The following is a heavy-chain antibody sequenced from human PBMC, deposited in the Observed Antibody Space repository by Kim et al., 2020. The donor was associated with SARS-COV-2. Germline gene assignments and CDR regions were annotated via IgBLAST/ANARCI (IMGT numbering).Heavy chain of an antibody. V-gene: IGHV1-69*13. Sequence: SVKVSCKASGGTFSSYAISWVRQAPGQGLEWMGGIIPIFGTANYAQKFQGRVTITADESTSTAYMELSSLRSEDTAVYYCASWNYYDSSASVLGPDTYYFDYWGQGTLVTVSS. D-gene: IGHD3-22*01. CDR3: ASWNYYDSSASVLGPDTYYFDY. CDR1: GGTFSSYA. J-gene: IGHJ4*02. CDR2: IIPIFGTA.